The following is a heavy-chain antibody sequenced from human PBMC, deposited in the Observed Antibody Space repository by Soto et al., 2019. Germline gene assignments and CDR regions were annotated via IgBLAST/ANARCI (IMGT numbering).Heavy chain of an antibody. CDR2: IYYSGST. D-gene: IGHD3-3*01. Sequence: SETLSLTCTVSGGSISSSSYYWGWIRQPPGKGLEWIGSIYYSGSTYYNPSLKSRVTISVDTSKNQFSLKLSSVTAADTAVYYCASRPMANYDFWSGYFGYWGQGTLVTVSS. CDR1: GGSISSSSYY. V-gene: IGHV4-39*01. J-gene: IGHJ4*02. CDR3: ASRPMANYDFWSGYFGY.